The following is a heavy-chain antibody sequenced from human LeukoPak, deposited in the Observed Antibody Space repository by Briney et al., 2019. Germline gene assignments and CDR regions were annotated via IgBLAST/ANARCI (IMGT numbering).Heavy chain of an antibody. V-gene: IGHV4-39*01. Sequence: SETLSLTCTVSGGSISSSSYYWGWIRQPPGKGLEWIGSIYYSGRTYYNPSLKSRVTISVDTSKNQFSLKLSSVTAADTAVYYCASLDWDLGYFDYWGQGTLVTVSS. D-gene: IGHD2-21*01. CDR2: IYYSGRT. CDR1: GGSISSSSYY. J-gene: IGHJ4*02. CDR3: ASLDWDLGYFDY.